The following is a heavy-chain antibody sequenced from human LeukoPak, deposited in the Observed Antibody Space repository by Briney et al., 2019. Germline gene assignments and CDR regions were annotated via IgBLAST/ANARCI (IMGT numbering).Heavy chain of an antibody. CDR2: IYYSGST. CDR1: GGSISSYY. CDR3: ARGSSTSPLRFDY. D-gene: IGHD2-2*01. Sequence: PSETLSLTCTVSGGSISSYYWSWIRQPPGKGLEWIGYIYYSGSTNYNPSLKSRVTISVDTSKNQFSLKLSSVTAADTAVYYCARGSSTSPLRFDYWGQGTLVTVSS. J-gene: IGHJ4*02. V-gene: IGHV4-59*01.